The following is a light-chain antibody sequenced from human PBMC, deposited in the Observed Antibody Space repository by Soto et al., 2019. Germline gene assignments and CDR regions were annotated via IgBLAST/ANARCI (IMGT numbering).Light chain of an antibody. Sequence: DIQMTQSPSSLSASVGDRVTKTCRASQSNSTYLNWYQQKPEKAPKLLIYGASSLQNGVPSGFSGTGSGTDFTLTISSLQPEDFATYYCQQSYSTSWTFGQGTKV. J-gene: IGKJ1*01. V-gene: IGKV1-39*01. CDR3: QQSYSTSWT. CDR2: GAS. CDR1: QSNSTY.